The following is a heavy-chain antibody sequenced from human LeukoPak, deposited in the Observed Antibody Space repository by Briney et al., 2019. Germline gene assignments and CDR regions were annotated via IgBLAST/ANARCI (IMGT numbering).Heavy chain of an antibody. CDR2: IKQDGSEK. J-gene: IGHJ4*02. D-gene: IGHD1-7*01. CDR1: GFTFSSYW. V-gene: IGHV3-7*01. Sequence: PGGSLRLSCAASGFTFSSYWMSWVRQAPGKGLEWVANIKQDGSEKYYVDSVKGRFTISRDNAKNSLYLQMNSLRAEDTAVYYCARSGYNWNYCPNYWGQGTLVTVSS. CDR3: ARSGYNWNYCPNY.